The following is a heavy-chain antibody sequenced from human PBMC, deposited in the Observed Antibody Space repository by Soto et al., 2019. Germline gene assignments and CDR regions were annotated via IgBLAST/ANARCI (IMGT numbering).Heavy chain of an antibody. CDR3: ARVGLGGWFDP. V-gene: IGHV4-59*01. J-gene: IGHJ5*02. CDR2: IYYSGST. D-gene: IGHD3-16*01. CDR1: GGSISSYY. Sequence: SETLSLTCTVSGGSISSYYWSWIRQPPGKGLEWIGYIYYSGSTNYNPSLKSRVTISVDTSKNQFSLKLSPVTAADTAVYYCARVGLGGWFDPWGQGTLVTVSS.